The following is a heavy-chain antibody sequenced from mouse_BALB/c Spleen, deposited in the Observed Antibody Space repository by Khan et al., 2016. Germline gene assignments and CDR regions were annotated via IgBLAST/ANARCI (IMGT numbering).Heavy chain of an antibody. CDR1: GYTFTSYW. D-gene: IGHD2-14*01. CDR2: INPSTGYT. J-gene: IGHJ4*01. CDR3: ARGYDGRYYYAMDY. Sequence: QVQLQQPGAELAKPGASVKMSCKASGYTFTSYWMHWVKQRPGQGLEWIGYINPSTGYTEYNQKFKDKATLTADKSSSTAYMQLSSLTSEDSAVYYCARGYDGRYYYAMDYWGQGTSVTVSS. V-gene: IGHV1-7*01.